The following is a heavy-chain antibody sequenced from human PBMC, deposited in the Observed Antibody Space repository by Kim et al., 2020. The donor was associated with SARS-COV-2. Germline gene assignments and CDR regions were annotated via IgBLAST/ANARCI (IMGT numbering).Heavy chain of an antibody. CDR3: ARDALPAAWVYYYYYMDV. J-gene: IGHJ6*03. CDR2: INPSGGST. V-gene: IGHV1-46*01. D-gene: IGHD2-2*01. Sequence: ASVKVSCKASGYTFTSYYMHWVRQAPGQGLEWMGIINPSGGSTSYAQKFQGRVTMTRDTSTSTVYMELSSLRSEDTAVYYCARDALPAAWVYYYYYMDVWGKGTTVTVSS. CDR1: GYTFTSYY.